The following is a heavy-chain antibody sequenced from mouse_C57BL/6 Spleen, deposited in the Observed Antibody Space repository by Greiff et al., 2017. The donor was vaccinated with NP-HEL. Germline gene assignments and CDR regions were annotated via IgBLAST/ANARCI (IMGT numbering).Heavy chain of an antibody. J-gene: IGHJ1*03. V-gene: IGHV1-26*01. D-gene: IGHD1-1*01. CDR3: ASPTNGSRGYFDV. CDR2: INPNNGGT. CDR1: GYTFTDYY. Sequence: EVQLQQSGPELVKPGASVKISCKASGYTFTDYYMNWVKQSHGKSLEWIGDINPNNGGTSYNQKFKGKATLTVDKSSSTAYMELRSLTSEDSAVYYCASPTNGSRGYFDVWGTGTTVTVSS.